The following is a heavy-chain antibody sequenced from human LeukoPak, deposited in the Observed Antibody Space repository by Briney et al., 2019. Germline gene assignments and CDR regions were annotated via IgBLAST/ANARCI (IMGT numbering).Heavy chain of an antibody. D-gene: IGHD3-10*01. CDR1: GGSISSGDYY. J-gene: IGHJ4*02. CDR3: ARAPRGNLQGDC. CDR2: IYYSGST. V-gene: IGHV4-30-4*01. Sequence: SQTLSLTCSVSGGSISSGDYYWNWIRQPPGKGLGWLGYIYYSGSTYYNPSLMSRVTISVDASKNQFSLKLTSVTAADTAVYYCARAPRGNLQGDCWGQGTLVTVSS.